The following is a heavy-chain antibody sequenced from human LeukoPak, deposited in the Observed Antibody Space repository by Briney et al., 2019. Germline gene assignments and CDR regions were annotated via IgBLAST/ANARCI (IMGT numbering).Heavy chain of an antibody. J-gene: IGHJ4*02. D-gene: IGHD2-15*01. CDR3: ARDQFTLLNSYYFDY. Sequence: GGSLRLPCAASGFTFSSYWMSWVRQAPGKGLEWVANIKQDGSEKYYVDSVKGRFTISRDSAKKSLYLQMNSLRVEDTAVYYCARDQFTLLNSYYFDYWGQGTLVTVSS. V-gene: IGHV3-7*01. CDR2: IKQDGSEK. CDR1: GFTFSSYW.